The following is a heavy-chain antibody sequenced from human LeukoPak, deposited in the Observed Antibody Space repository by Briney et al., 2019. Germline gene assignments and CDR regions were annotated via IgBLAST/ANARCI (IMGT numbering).Heavy chain of an antibody. CDR2: IYPGDSDT. CDR3: ARFLPPPRVLRYFDWFQSQPQQYYYGMDV. J-gene: IGHJ6*02. V-gene: IGHV5-51*01. CDR1: GYSFTSYW. Sequence: GESLKISCKGSGYSFTSYWIGWVRQMPGKGLEWMGIIYPGDSDTRYSPSFQGQVTISADKSISTAYLQWSSLKASDTAMYYCARFLPPPRVLRYFDWFQSQPQQYYYGMDVWGQGTTVTVSS. D-gene: IGHD3-9*01.